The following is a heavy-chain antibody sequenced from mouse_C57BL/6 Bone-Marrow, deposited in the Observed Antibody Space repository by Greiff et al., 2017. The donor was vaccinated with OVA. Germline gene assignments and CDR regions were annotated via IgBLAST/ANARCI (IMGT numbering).Heavy chain of an antibody. V-gene: IGHV1-54*01. Sequence: VQLQQSGAELVRPGTSVKVSCKASGYAFTNYLIEWVKQRPGQGLEWIGVINPGSGGTNYNEKFKGKATLTADKSSSTAYMQLSSLTSEDSAVYFCARSGDYGSSPWFAYWGQGTLVTVSA. D-gene: IGHD1-1*01. CDR2: INPGSGGT. CDR3: ARSGDYGSSPWFAY. J-gene: IGHJ3*01. CDR1: GYAFTNYL.